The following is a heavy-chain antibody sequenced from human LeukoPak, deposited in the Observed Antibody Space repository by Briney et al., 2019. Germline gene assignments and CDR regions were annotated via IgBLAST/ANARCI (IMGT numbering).Heavy chain of an antibody. Sequence: GGSLRLSCVATGLIFKNYGMHWLRQAPGKGPEWVSYISSSGDSTIYADSVKGRFTVSRDNAKNSLYLQMNSLRAEDTALYYCAKGYDSSGYYSLDAFDIWGQGTMVTVSS. CDR3: AKGYDSSGYYSLDAFDI. V-gene: IGHV3-48*04. CDR2: ISSSGDST. CDR1: GLIFKNYG. D-gene: IGHD3-22*01. J-gene: IGHJ3*02.